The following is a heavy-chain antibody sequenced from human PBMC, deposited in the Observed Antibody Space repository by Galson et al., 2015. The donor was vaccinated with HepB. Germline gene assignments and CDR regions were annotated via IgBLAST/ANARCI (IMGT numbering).Heavy chain of an antibody. Sequence: SLRLSCAASGFIVSSNHMSWVRQAPGKGLEWVSVIYSGGGTSYADSVKGRFTISRDNSKNTLYLQMNRLRAEDTAVYYCARGVLYGGPDYFDYWGQGRLVTVSS. J-gene: IGHJ4*02. CDR1: GFIVSSNH. CDR3: ARGVLYGGPDYFDY. D-gene: IGHD4-23*01. CDR2: IYSGGGT. V-gene: IGHV3-53*01.